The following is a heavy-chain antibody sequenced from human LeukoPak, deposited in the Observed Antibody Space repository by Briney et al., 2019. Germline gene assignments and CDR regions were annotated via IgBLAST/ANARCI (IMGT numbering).Heavy chain of an antibody. CDR1: GGSISSSSYY. Sequence: PSETLSLTCTVSGGSISSSSYYWGWIRQPPGKGLEWIGSIYYSGSTYYNPSLKSRVTISVDTSKNQFSLKLSSVTAADTAVYYCARQAGRDWFDPWGQGTLVNVAS. CDR3: ARQAGRDWFDP. J-gene: IGHJ5*02. V-gene: IGHV4-39*01. CDR2: IYYSGST.